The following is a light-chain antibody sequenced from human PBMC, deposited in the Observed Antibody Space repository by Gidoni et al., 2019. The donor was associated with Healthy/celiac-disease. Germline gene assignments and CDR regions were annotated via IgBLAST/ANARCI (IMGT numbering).Light chain of an antibody. Sequence: EIVMTQSPATLSVSPGERATLSCRASQSVRSNLAWYQQKPGQAPRLLIYGASTRATGIPARFSGSGSGTEFTLTISSLQSEDFAVYYCQQYNNWPRTFGQGTKLGIK. J-gene: IGKJ2*01. CDR3: QQYNNWPRT. V-gene: IGKV3-15*01. CDR1: QSVRSN. CDR2: GAS.